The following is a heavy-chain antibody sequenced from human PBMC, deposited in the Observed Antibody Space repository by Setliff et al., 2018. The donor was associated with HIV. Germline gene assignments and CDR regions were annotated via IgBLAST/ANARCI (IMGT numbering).Heavy chain of an antibody. CDR3: ARGVTNFDY. CDR2: IFYFGSV. V-gene: IGHV4-39*07. D-gene: IGHD3-10*01. CDR1: GGSFNTKRTK. J-gene: IGHJ4*02. Sequence: SETLSLTCKVSGGSFNTKRTKWGWIRQSPGKGLEWIGSIFYFGSVTYNPSLKSRVTISVDTSKNQFSLRLRSVTAADTAVYYCARGVTNFDYWGQGTLVTVSS.